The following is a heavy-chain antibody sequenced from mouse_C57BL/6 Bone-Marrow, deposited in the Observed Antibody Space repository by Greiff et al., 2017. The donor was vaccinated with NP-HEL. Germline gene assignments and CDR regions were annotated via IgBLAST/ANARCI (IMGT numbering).Heavy chain of an antibody. Sequence: VQLQQSGAELVRPGASVTLSCKASGYTFTDYEMHWVKQTPVHGLEWIGAIDPETGGTAYNQKFKGKAILTADKSSSTAYMELRSLTSEDSAVYYCTRGLITTVVADYWGQGTLVTVSS. CDR3: TRGLITTVVADY. CDR2: IDPETGGT. J-gene: IGHJ4*01. D-gene: IGHD1-1*01. CDR1: GYTFTDYE. V-gene: IGHV1-15*01.